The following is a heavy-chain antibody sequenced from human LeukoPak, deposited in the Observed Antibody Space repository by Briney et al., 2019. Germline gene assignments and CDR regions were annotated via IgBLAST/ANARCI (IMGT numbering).Heavy chain of an antibody. CDR2: IKQDGSEK. J-gene: IGHJ4*02. CDR1: GFTVSSYW. D-gene: IGHD6-13*01. V-gene: IGHV3-7*01. CDR3: ARDSSSWYNYFDY. Sequence: GGSLRLSCAASGFTVSSYWMSWVRQAPGKGLEWVANIKQDGSEKYYVDSVKGRFTISRDNAKNSLYLQMNSLRAEDTAVYYCARDSSSWYNYFDYWGQGTLVTVSS.